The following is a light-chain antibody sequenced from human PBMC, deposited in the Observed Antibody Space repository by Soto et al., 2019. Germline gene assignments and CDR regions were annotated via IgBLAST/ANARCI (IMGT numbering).Light chain of an antibody. CDR2: LNSDGSH. CDR3: QTWGTGSWV. V-gene: IGLV4-69*01. Sequence: QLVLTQSPSASASLGASVKLTCTLSSGHSNYAIAWHQQQPEKGPRYLMKLNSDGSHSKGDGIPDRFSGSSSGAERYLTISSLQSEDEADYYCQTWGTGSWVFGGGTKRTVL. J-gene: IGLJ3*02. CDR1: SGHSNYA.